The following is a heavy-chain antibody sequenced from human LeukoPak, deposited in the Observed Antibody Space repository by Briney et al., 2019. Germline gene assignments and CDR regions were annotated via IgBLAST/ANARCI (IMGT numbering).Heavy chain of an antibody. Sequence: SETLSLTCTVSGGSISSYYWSWIRQPPGKGLEWIGYIYYSGSTNYNPSLKSRVTISVDTSKNQFSLKLSSVTAADTAVYYCARGEIFYYDSSGYQYYFDYWGRGTLVTVSS. CDR3: ARGEIFYYDSSGYQYYFDY. J-gene: IGHJ4*02. D-gene: IGHD3-22*01. CDR1: GGSISSYY. CDR2: IYYSGST. V-gene: IGHV4-59*08.